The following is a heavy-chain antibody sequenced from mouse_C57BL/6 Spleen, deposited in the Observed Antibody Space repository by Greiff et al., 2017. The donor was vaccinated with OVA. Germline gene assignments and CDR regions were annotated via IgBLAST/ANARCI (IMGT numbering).Heavy chain of an antibody. J-gene: IGHJ4*01. V-gene: IGHV10-1*01. Sequence: EVMLVESGGGLVQPKGSLKLLCAASGFSFNTYAMNWVRPAPGKGLEWVARIRSKSNNYATYYADSVKDRFTISRDDSDSMLYLQMNNLKTEDTATYYCARHAVPIYDDYDEDYAMDYWGQGTSVTVSS. CDR2: IRSKSNNYAT. CDR3: ARHAVPIYDDYDEDYAMDY. D-gene: IGHD2-4*01. CDR1: GFSFNTYA.